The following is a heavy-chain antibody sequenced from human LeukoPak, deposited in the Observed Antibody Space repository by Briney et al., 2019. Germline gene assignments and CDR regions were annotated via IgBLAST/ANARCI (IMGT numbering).Heavy chain of an antibody. Sequence: TGGSLRLSCAASGFRFSGYTMNWVRQAPGKGLEWLSYISDGSKNIYYADSVEGRFTISRDNAKNALYLEMNSLRDDDTAVYYCATEVGYYFDYWGLGTLVTVSS. CDR2: ISDGSKNI. V-gene: IGHV3-48*02. J-gene: IGHJ4*02. CDR3: ATEVGYYFDY. D-gene: IGHD1-26*01. CDR1: GFRFSGYT.